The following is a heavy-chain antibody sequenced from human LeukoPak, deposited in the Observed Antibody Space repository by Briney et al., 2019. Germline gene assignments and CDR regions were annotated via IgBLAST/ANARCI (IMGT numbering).Heavy chain of an antibody. J-gene: IGHJ3*02. Sequence: GGSLRLSCAASGFTVSTYYMSWVRQAPGKGLEWVSLIYNGGSTYYADPVKGRFTISRDSSKNTVHLQMNSLRAEDTAVYYCARDKASYCSGGSCYGRGAFDIWGQGTMVSVSS. CDR2: IYNGGST. CDR3: ARDKASYCSGGSCYGRGAFDI. V-gene: IGHV3-66*01. CDR1: GFTVSTYY. D-gene: IGHD2-15*01.